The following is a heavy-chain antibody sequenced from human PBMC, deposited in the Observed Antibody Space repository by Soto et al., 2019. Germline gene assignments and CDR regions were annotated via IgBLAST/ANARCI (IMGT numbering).Heavy chain of an antibody. Sequence: PGGSLRLSCAASGFTVSSNYMSWVRQAPGKGLEWVSVIYSGGSTYYADSVKGRFTISRDNSKNTLYLQMNSLRAEDAAVYYCARGDYDILTGYHPGHAFDIWGQGTMVTVSS. V-gene: IGHV3-53*01. D-gene: IGHD3-9*01. J-gene: IGHJ3*02. CDR1: GFTVSSNY. CDR2: IYSGGST. CDR3: ARGDYDILTGYHPGHAFDI.